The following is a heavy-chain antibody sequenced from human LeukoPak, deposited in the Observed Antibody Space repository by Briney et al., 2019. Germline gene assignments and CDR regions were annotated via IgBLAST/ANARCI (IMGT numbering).Heavy chain of an antibody. D-gene: IGHD3-10*01. J-gene: IGHJ4*02. V-gene: IGHV4-34*01. CDR1: GGSFSGYY. CDR3: AREVAYGSGSYSDY. Sequence: PSETLSLTCAVYGGSFSGYYWGWIRQPPGKGLEWIGEINHSGSTNYNPSLKSRVTISVDTSKNQFSLKLSSVTAADTAVYYCAREVAYGSGSYSDYWGQGTLVTVSS. CDR2: INHSGST.